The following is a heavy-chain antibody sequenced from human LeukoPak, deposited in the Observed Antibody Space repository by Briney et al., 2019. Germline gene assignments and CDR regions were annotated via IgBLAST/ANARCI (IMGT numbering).Heavy chain of an antibody. J-gene: IGHJ5*02. V-gene: IGHV1-3*04. CDR3: ATVRGALPFDP. Sequence: ASVKVSCKASGYTFTSYAMHWVRQTPGQRLEWLGWINTAIGSTEYSQRFQDRVTITRDTSASTVYMELSSLRSEDTAVYYCATVRGALPFDPWGQGTLVTVSS. CDR1: GYTFTSYA. CDR2: INTAIGST.